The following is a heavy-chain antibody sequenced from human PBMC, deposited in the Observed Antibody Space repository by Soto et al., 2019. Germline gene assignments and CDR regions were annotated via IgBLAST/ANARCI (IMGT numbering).Heavy chain of an antibody. CDR2: IYYSGST. D-gene: IGHD4-17*01. CDR3: ARLLTVTTLPRGYYYYYMDV. Sequence: SETLSLTCTVSGGSISSYYWSWIRQPPGKGLEWIGYIYYSGSTNYNPSLKSRATISVDTSKNQFSLKLSSVTAADTAVYYCARLLTVTTLPRGYYYYYMDVWGKGTTVTVSS. V-gene: IGHV4-59*08. CDR1: GGSISSYY. J-gene: IGHJ6*03.